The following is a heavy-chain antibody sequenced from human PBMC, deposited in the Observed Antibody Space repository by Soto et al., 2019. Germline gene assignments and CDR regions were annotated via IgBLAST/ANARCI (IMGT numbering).Heavy chain of an antibody. CDR1: GGTFSCYY. CDR3: ARGGFHGGNYYIFDY. CDR2: INHSGVT. J-gene: IGHJ4*02. Sequence: SETLSLTCGVYGGTFSCYYWTWIRQPPGKGLEWIGEINHSGVTTYNPSFESRVTISVDTSKDQISLRLTSVTAADAAVYYCARGGFHGGNYYIFDYWGQGTLVTVSS. D-gene: IGHD2-15*01. V-gene: IGHV4-34*01.